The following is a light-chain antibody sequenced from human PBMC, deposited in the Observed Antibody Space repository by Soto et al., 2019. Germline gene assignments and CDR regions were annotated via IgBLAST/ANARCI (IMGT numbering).Light chain of an antibody. V-gene: IGLV2-14*01. J-gene: IGLJ1*01. CDR3: SSYTTSSTRV. Sequence: QSALTQPASVSGSPGQSIAISCTGSSSDVGIYNYVSWYQQHPGKVPKLIIYEVSNRPSGVSNRFSGSKPGNTASLTISGLQAEDAADYYCSSYTTSSTRVFGTGTKVTVL. CDR1: SSDVGIYNY. CDR2: EVS.